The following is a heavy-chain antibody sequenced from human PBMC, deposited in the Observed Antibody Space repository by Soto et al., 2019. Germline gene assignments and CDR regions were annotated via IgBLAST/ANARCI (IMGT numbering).Heavy chain of an antibody. J-gene: IGHJ4*02. V-gene: IGHV3-7*01. CDR3: ARDISGDLNY. Sequence: ASVKVSCAASGFTFSSYWMSWVRQAPGKGLEWVANIKQDGSEKYYVDSVKGRFTISRDNAKNSLYLQMNSLRAEDTAVYYCARDISGDLNYWGQGTLVTVSS. CDR2: IKQDGSEK. D-gene: IGHD7-27*01. CDR1: GFTFSSYW.